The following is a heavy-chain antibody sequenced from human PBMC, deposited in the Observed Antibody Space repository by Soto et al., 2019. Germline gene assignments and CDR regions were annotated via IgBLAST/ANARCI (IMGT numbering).Heavy chain of an antibody. V-gene: IGHV1-69*12. CDR1: GDTFTIFA. CDR2: IIPTMGTT. D-gene: IGHD5-12*01. Sequence: VQLVQSGAAVKKPGSSVKVSCKASGDTFTIFAISWVRQAPGPGLEWMGGIIPTMGTTNYAQRFQGRITITGDESTGTAYMEVSSLKSEDTAVYYCAIDLGSGYEPGDYRGQGTLVTVSS. CDR3: AIDLGSGYEPGDY. J-gene: IGHJ4*02.